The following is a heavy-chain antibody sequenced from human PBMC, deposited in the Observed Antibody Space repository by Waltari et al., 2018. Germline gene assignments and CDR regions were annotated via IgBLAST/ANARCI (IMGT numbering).Heavy chain of an antibody. V-gene: IGHV1-69*05. CDR1: GGTFSSYA. D-gene: IGHD2-15*01. Sequence: QVQLVQSGAEVKKPGSSVKVSCKASGGTFSSYAISWVRQAPGQGLEWMGGIIPIFGTANYAQKFQGRVTITTDESTSTAYMELNSLRAEDTAVYYCARGYCSGGSCRRALWYFDLWGRGTLVTVSS. J-gene: IGHJ2*01. CDR3: ARGYCSGGSCRRALWYFDL. CDR2: IIPIFGTA.